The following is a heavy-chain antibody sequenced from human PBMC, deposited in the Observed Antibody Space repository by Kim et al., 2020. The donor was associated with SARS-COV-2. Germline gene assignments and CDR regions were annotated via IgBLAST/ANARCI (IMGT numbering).Heavy chain of an antibody. V-gene: IGHV3-48*03. CDR3: ARVYYYHSSESRGPSYGMDV. D-gene: IGHD3-22*01. J-gene: IGHJ6*02. Sequence: GGSLRLSCAASGFTFSSYEMNWVRQAPGKGLEWVSYISSSNTIYYADSVKGRFTISRDNAKNSLYLQMNSLRAEDTAVYYCARVYYYHSSESRGPSYGMDVWGQGTTVTVSS. CDR1: GFTFSSYE. CDR2: ISSSNTI.